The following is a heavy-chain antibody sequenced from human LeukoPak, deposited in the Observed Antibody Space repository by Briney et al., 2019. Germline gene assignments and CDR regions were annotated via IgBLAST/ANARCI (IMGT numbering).Heavy chain of an antibody. CDR1: GFTFSSYS. J-gene: IGHJ4*02. V-gene: IGHV3-48*04. CDR2: ISSSSSTI. Sequence: PGGSLRLSCAASGFTFSSYSMNWVRQAPGKGLEWVSYISSSSSTIYYADSVKGRFTISRDNAKNSLYLQMNSLRAEDTAVYYCARGPSGGYETADYWGQGTLVTVSS. D-gene: IGHD5-12*01. CDR3: ARGPSGGYETADY.